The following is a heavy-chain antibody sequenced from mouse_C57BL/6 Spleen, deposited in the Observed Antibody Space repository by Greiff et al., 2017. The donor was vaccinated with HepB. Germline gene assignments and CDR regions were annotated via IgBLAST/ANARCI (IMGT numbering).Heavy chain of an antibody. Sequence: EVQLQQSGPELVKPGASVKISCKASGYTFTDYYMNWVKQSHGKSLEWIGDINPNNGGTSYNQKFKGKATLTVDKSSSTAYMELRSLTSEDSAVYYCARYLGTTVVYWYFDVWGTGTTVTVSS. J-gene: IGHJ1*03. V-gene: IGHV1-26*01. CDR2: INPNNGGT. D-gene: IGHD1-1*01. CDR1: GYTFTDYY. CDR3: ARYLGTTVVYWYFDV.